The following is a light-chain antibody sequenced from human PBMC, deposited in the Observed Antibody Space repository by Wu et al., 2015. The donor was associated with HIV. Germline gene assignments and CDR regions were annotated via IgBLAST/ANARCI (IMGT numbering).Light chain of an antibody. J-gene: IGKJ4*01. V-gene: IGKV3-11*01. CDR2: DAS. CDR3: QQRSNWPPLT. CDR1: QSVSSY. Sequence: EIVLTQSPATLSLSPGERATLSCRASQSVSSYLAWHQQKPGQAPRLLIYDASNRATGIPARFSGSGSGTDFTLTISSLEPEDFAVYYCQQRSNWPPLTFGRRDQGGDQT.